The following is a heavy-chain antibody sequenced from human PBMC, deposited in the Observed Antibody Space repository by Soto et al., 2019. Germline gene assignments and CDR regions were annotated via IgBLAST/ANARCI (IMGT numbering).Heavy chain of an antibody. CDR1: GFSLSTSGVG. CDR3: AYLPCSGGSCYWFSFSGMDV. Sequence: QITLKESGPTLVKPTQTLTLTCTFSGFSLSTSGVGVAWIRQPPGKALEWLALIYWDDDKRYRPSLESRLTITKDTSKNQVVLTITNLDSVATATYYCAYLPCSGGSCYWFSFSGMDVRGQGTTVTVSS. CDR2: IYWDDDK. V-gene: IGHV2-5*02. J-gene: IGHJ6*02. D-gene: IGHD2-15*01.